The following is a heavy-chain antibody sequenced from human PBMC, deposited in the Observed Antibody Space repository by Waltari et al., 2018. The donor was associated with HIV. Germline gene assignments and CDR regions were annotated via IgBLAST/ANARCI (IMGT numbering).Heavy chain of an antibody. J-gene: IGHJ3*02. CDR1: GFTLCNYP. CDR2: ITSHGKNT. D-gene: IGHD3-22*01. Sequence: EAQLAESGGGLVQPGVSLRLSCSASGFTLCNYPIHWVRQAPGKGLEYVSAITSHGKNTYYVDSVKGRFTISRDNSKNMLYLQMRSLRAEDTALYYCVKDSGYNSSGGAFDIWGQGTMVIVSS. CDR3: VKDSGYNSSGGAFDI. V-gene: IGHV3-64D*06.